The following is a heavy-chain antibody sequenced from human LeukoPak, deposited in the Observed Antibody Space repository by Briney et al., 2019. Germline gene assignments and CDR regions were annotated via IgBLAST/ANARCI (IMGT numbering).Heavy chain of an antibody. CDR1: GFTVSSNY. CDR2: IYSGGST. CDR3: ARVHWNGVSYYGMDV. J-gene: IGHJ6*02. V-gene: IGHV3-53*01. Sequence: GGSLRLSCAASGFTVSSNYMSWVRQAPGKGLEWVSVIYSGGSTYYADSVKGRFTISRDNSKNTLYLQMNSLRAEDTAVYYCARVHWNGVSYYGMDVWGQGTTVTVSS. D-gene: IGHD1-1*01.